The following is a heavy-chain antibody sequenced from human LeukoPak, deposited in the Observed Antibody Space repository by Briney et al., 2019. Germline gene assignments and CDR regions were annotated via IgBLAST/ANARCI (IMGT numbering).Heavy chain of an antibody. CDR3: ARLRSGSRASWFDP. CDR2: VFHSGST. Sequence: SETLSLTCSVSGDSISSNEWWSWVRQPPGKGLEWIGEVFHSGSTNYNPSLKSRVTISVDTSKNQFSLKLSSVTAADTAVYYCARLRSGSRASWFDPWGQGTLVTVSS. CDR1: GDSISSNEW. D-gene: IGHD1-26*01. J-gene: IGHJ5*02. V-gene: IGHV4-4*02.